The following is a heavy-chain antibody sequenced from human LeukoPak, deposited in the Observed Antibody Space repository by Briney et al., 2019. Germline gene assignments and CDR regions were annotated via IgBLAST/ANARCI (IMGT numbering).Heavy chain of an antibody. J-gene: IGHJ3*02. D-gene: IGHD6-13*01. Sequence: PGGSLRLSCAASGFTFSSYAMHWVRQAPGKGLEWVAVISYDGSNKYYADSVKGRFTISRDNSKNTLYLQMNSLRAEDTAVYYCARDGSSWPTERGVAFDIWGQGTMVTVSS. CDR2: ISYDGSNK. CDR1: GFTFSSYA. CDR3: ARDGSSWPTERGVAFDI. V-gene: IGHV3-30-3*01.